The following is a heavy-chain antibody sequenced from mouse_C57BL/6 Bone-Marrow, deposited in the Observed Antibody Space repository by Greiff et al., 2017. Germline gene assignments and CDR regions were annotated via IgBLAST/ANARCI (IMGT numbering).Heavy chain of an antibody. D-gene: IGHD1-1*01. V-gene: IGHV1-64*01. CDR3: AGDDGSSYAWFAY. CDR2: IHPNSGST. CDR1: GYTFTSYW. Sequence: VQLQQPGAELVKPGASVKLSCKASGYTFTSYWMHWVKQRPGQGLEWIGMIHPNSGSTNYNEKFKSKATLTVDKSSSTAYMHLSSLTSEDSAVYYCAGDDGSSYAWFAYWGQGTLVTVSA. J-gene: IGHJ3*01.